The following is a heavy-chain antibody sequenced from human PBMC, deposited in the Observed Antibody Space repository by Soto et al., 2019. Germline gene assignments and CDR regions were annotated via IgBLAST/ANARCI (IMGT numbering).Heavy chain of an antibody. Sequence: QVQLQESGPGLVKPSQTLSLTCTVSGGSISSGGYYWSWIRQHPGKGLEWIGYIYYSGSTYYNPSLKRRVTISVDTSKNQFSLKLSSVTAADTAVYYCAREGNGTYYDFWSGYYRTYYFDYWGQGTLVTVSS. J-gene: IGHJ4*02. D-gene: IGHD3-3*01. CDR2: IYYSGST. CDR1: GGSISSGGYY. CDR3: AREGNGTYYDFWSGYYRTYYFDY. V-gene: IGHV4-31*03.